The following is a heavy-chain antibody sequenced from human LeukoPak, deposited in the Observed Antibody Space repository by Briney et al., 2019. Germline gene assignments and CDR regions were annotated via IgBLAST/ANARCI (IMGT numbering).Heavy chain of an antibody. J-gene: IGHJ4*02. CDR1: GVSISSYY. CDR3: ARSHGSGSYYNLNDY. D-gene: IGHD3-10*01. Sequence: TSETLSLTCTVSGVSISSYYWSWIRQPPGKGLEWIGYMYYDGSTNYNPSLRSRVTISVDTSKNQFSLKLSSVTAADTAVYYCARSHGSGSYYNLNDYWGQGTLVTVSS. CDR2: MYYDGST. V-gene: IGHV4-59*01.